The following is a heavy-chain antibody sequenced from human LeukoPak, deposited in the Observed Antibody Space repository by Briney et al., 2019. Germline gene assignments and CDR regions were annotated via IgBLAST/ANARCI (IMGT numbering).Heavy chain of an antibody. D-gene: IGHD3-16*02. V-gene: IGHV3-30*02. CDR2: IRYDGSNK. CDR3: AKEVLKEFSPTYYFDY. CDR1: GFTFSSYG. Sequence: PGGSLRLSCAASGFTFSSYGMHWVRQAPGKGLEWVAFIRYDGSNKYYADSVKGRFTISRDNSKNTLYLQMNSLRAEDTAVYYCAKEVLKEFSPTYYFDYWGQGTLATVSS. J-gene: IGHJ4*02.